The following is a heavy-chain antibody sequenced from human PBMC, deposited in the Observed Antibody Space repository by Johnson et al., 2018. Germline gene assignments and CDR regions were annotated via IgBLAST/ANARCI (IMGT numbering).Heavy chain of an antibody. Sequence: QVQLQESGPGLVKPSETLSLTCTVSGRSISSYYWSWIRQPPGKGLEWIGYIYYSGNPNYNPSLKSRVTISVDTSKNLVSLKLSSVTAADTAVYYCASHEKRDYGGTYYYYCGMDVWGQGTTVTVSS. CDR3: ASHEKRDYGGTYYYYCGMDV. V-gene: IGHV4-59*01. J-gene: IGHJ6*02. CDR1: GRSISSYY. CDR2: IYYSGNP. D-gene: IGHD4-23*01.